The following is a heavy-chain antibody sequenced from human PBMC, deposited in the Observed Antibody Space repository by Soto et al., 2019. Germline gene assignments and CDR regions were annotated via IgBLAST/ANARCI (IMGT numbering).Heavy chain of an antibody. Sequence: AETLSLTCTVSGGSISSYYWRWIRQPPGKGLEWIGYIYYSGSTNYNPSLKSRVTISVDTSKNQFSLKLSSVTAADTAVYYCARGATPFIAAAVTEYFQHWGQGTLVTVSS. V-gene: IGHV4-59*01. D-gene: IGHD6-13*01. J-gene: IGHJ1*01. CDR2: IYYSGST. CDR3: ARGATPFIAAAVTEYFQH. CDR1: GGSISSYY.